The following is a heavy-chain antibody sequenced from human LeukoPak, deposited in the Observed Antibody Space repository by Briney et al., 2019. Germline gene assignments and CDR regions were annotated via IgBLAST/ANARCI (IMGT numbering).Heavy chain of an antibody. J-gene: IGHJ3*02. Sequence: SETLSLTCTVSGGSISSSSYYWGWIRQPPGKGLEWIGSIYYSGSTYYNPSLKSRVTISVDTSKNQFSLKLSSVTAADTAVYYCARHAQAAHSAFDIWGQGTMVTVSS. CDR2: IYYSGST. V-gene: IGHV4-39*01. D-gene: IGHD6-13*01. CDR1: GGSISSSSYY. CDR3: ARHAQAAHSAFDI.